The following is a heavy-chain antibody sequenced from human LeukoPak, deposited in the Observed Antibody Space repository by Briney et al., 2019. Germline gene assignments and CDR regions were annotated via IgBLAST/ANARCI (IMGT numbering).Heavy chain of an antibody. J-gene: IGHJ4*02. CDR3: TRDRYGD. D-gene: IGHD5-18*01. CDR1: GFTFSSHG. CDR2: ISASGGNT. V-gene: IGHV3-21*04. Sequence: PGGSLRLSCAASGFTFSSHGMSWVRQAPGKRLEWVSSISASGGNTYYADSVKGRFTISRDNAKNSLDLQMNSLRAEDAAVYYCTRDRYGDWGQGTLVTVSS.